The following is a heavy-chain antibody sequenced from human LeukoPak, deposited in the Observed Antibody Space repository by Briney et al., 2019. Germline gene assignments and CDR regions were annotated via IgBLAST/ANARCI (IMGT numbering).Heavy chain of an antibody. Sequence: GESLKVSCKGSGYSFTSYWIGWVRQMPGKGLECMGIIYPGDSDTRYSPSFQGQVTISADKSISTAYLQWSTLKASDTAMYYCARLRRGIVVVPAALTNWFDPWGQGTLVTVSS. CDR1: GYSFTSYW. CDR2: IYPGDSDT. CDR3: ARLRRGIVVVPAALTNWFDP. D-gene: IGHD2-2*01. J-gene: IGHJ5*02. V-gene: IGHV5-51*01.